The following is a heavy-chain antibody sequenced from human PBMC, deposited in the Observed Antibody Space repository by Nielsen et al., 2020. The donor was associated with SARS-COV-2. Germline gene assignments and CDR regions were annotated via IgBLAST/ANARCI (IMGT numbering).Heavy chain of an antibody. Sequence: GGSLRLSCAASGFPFSSYEMNWVRQAPGKGLEWVANIKQDGTEKYYVDSVKGRFTISRDNAKNSMYLQMNSLRVEDTAVYYCARVGGSSWYFDNWGQGTLVTVSS. D-gene: IGHD6-13*01. CDR2: IKQDGTEK. V-gene: IGHV3-7*03. J-gene: IGHJ4*02. CDR1: GFPFSSYE. CDR3: ARVGGSSWYFDN.